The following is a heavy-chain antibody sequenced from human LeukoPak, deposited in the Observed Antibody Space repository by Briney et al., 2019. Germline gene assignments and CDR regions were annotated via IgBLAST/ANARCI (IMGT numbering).Heavy chain of an antibody. CDR1: SGSIGSFY. CDR2: INFSGST. Sequence: SETLSLTCTISSGSIGSFYWSWIRQLPGKGLEWIGYINFSGSTKSNSALESRVTISMDTSKNQFSLKLNSVTAADTAVYYCAREVIAAAGTNDAFDIWGQGTMVTVSS. D-gene: IGHD6-13*01. CDR3: AREVIAAAGTNDAFDI. V-gene: IGHV4-59*12. J-gene: IGHJ3*02.